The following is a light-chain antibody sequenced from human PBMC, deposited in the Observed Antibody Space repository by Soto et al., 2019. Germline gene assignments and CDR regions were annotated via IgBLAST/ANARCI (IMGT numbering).Light chain of an antibody. J-gene: IGLJ1*01. CDR3: QTWGTGIQV. CDR2: VNSDGSH. V-gene: IGLV4-69*01. Sequence: QTVLTQPPSASASLGASVKLTCALSSGHSSYTIAWHQQQPEKGPRYLMKVNSDGSHNKGDGIPDRFSGSSSGAERYLTISSLQSEDEADYYCQTWGTGIQVFGTGTKLTVL. CDR1: SGHSSYT.